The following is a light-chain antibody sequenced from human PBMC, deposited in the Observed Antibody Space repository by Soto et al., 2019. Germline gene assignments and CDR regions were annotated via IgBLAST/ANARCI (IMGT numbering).Light chain of an antibody. CDR3: QQYNNWPSIT. J-gene: IGKJ5*01. CDR2: GAS. Sequence: EIVITQSPATLSVSPWERANLSPSASQSVRGNSAWYQQKPGPSPRPLSYGASSRATGTPVRFSGSGSGTEFTLTLRSLKSEDFAVYYCQQYNNWPSITFGQGTRLEIK. V-gene: IGKV3D-15*01. CDR1: QSVRGN.